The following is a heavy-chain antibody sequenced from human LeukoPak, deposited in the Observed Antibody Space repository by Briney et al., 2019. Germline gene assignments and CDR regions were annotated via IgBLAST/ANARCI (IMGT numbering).Heavy chain of an antibody. V-gene: IGHV1-58*02. CDR3: ARDRYSSSTKTIYYYYMDV. Sequence: SVKVSCKASGFTFSSSAMQWVRQARGQPLEWIGWIVVGSGNTNYAQKIQERVTIKRDMSTSTAYMELSRLRSEDTAVYYCARDRYSSSTKTIYYYYMDVWGKGTTVTVSS. J-gene: IGHJ6*03. CDR1: GFTFSSSA. D-gene: IGHD6-6*01. CDR2: IVVGSGNT.